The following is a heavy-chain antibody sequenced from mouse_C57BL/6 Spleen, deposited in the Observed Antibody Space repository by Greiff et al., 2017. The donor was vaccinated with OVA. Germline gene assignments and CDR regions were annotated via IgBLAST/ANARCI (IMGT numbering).Heavy chain of an antibody. V-gene: IGHV5-17*01. D-gene: IGHD1-1*01. CDR1: GFTFSDYG. J-gene: IGHJ4*01. Sequence: EVQLMESGGGLVKPGGSLKLSCAASGFTFSDYGMHWVRQAPEKGLEWVAYISSGSSTIYYADTVKGRFTISRDNAKNTLFLQMTSLRSEDTAMYYCASTVVADYYAMDYWGQGTSVTVSS. CDR3: ASTVVADYYAMDY. CDR2: ISSGSSTI.